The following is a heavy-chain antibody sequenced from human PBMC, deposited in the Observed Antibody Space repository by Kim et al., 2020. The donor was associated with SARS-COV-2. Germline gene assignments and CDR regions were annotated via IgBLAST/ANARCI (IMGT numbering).Heavy chain of an antibody. J-gene: IGHJ4*02. Sequence: SETLSLTCTVSGGSISSSSYYWGWIRQPPGKGLEWIGSIYYSGSNYYNPSLKSRVTISVDTSKNQFSLKLSSVTAADTAVYYCARGRRYYYDSSGYYYYFDYWGQGTLVTVSS. CDR2: IYYSGSN. CDR1: GGSISSSSYY. V-gene: IGHV4-39*07. CDR3: ARGRRYYYDSSGYYYYFDY. D-gene: IGHD3-22*01.